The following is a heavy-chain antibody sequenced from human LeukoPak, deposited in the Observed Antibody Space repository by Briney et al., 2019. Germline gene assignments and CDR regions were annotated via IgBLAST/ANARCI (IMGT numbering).Heavy chain of an antibody. Sequence: GGSLRLSCAASGFTFSGYGMHWFRQAPGKGLEWVAVISYDGSNKYYADSVKGRFTISRDNSKNTLYLQMNSLRAEDTAVYYCARDLSGPFDYWGQGTLVTVSS. CDR2: ISYDGSNK. CDR1: GFTFSGYG. D-gene: IGHD5/OR15-5a*01. V-gene: IGHV3-30*03. CDR3: ARDLSGPFDY. J-gene: IGHJ4*02.